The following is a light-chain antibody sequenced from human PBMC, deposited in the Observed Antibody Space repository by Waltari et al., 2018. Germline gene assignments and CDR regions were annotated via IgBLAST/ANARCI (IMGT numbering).Light chain of an antibody. V-gene: IGLV3-1*01. CDR1: KLGDTY. J-gene: IGLJ2*01. CDR2: QDT. Sequence: SYDLTQPPSMSVSPGQTASITCSGDKLGDTYACWYQQKPGQSPVLVIYQDTRRPSPIPERFSASTSGNTATLTISGTQAMDEADYYCQAWDGTTVIFGGGTKLTVL. CDR3: QAWDGTTVI.